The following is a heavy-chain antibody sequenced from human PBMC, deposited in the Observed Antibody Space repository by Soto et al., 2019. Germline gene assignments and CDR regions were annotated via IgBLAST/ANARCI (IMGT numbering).Heavy chain of an antibody. J-gene: IGHJ6*02. Sequence: QVQLVQSGAEVKKPGASVKVSCKASGYTFTSYDINWVRQATGQGLEWMGWMNPNSGNTGYAQKFQGRVTMTRNTPTXTAYMELGSLRSEDKAVDYCARGQGKVAWPTGMDDWGQGNPVTGSS. V-gene: IGHV1-8*01. D-gene: IGHD2-21*01. CDR2: MNPNSGNT. CDR3: ARGQGKVAWPTGMDD. CDR1: GYTFTSYD.